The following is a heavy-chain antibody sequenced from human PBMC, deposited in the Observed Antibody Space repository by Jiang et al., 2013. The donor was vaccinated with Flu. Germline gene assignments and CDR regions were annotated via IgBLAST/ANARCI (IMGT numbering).Heavy chain of an antibody. D-gene: IGHD6-19*01. J-gene: IGHJ4*02. CDR1: TSYW. CDR2: IYPGDSDT. CDR3: ARCIAVAGTYYFDY. V-gene: IGHV5-51*01. Sequence: TSYWIGWVRQMPGKGLEWMGIIYPGDSDTRYSPSFQGQVTISADKSISTAYLQWSSLKASDTAMYYCARCIAVAGTYYFDYWGQGTLVTVSS.